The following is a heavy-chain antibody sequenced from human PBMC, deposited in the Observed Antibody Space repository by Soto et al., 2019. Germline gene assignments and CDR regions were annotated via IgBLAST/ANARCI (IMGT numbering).Heavy chain of an antibody. CDR3: AHRGGATVGLYYFDY. CDR2: IYWHDDK. J-gene: IGHJ4*02. V-gene: IGHV2-5*01. CDR1: GFSLSTTGVG. Sequence: SGPALVNPTQTLTLTCTFSGFSLSTTGVGVSWIRQPPGKALEWLALIYWHDDKRYSPSLKSRLTITKDTSKNQVVLTMTNMDPVDTAPAYCAHRGGATVGLYYFDYWGQGALVTVSS. D-gene: IGHD3-16*01.